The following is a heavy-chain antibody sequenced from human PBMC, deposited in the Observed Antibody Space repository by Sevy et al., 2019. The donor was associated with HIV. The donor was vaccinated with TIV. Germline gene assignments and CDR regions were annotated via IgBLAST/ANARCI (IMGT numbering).Heavy chain of an antibody. V-gene: IGHV3-48*01. CDR1: GFTFSSYA. Sequence: GGSLRLSCAASGFTFSSYAMNWVRQAPGKGLEWVSYVRGRTGTIYYADSVVGRFTISRDNVENSLSLQMSSLRVEDTAVYYCARTTITTHFDYWGQGALVTVSS. D-gene: IGHD4-4*01. CDR2: VRGRTGTI. J-gene: IGHJ4*02. CDR3: ARTTITTHFDY.